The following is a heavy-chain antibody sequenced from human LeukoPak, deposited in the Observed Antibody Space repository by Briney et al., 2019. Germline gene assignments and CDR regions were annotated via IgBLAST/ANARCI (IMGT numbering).Heavy chain of an antibody. CDR1: GGSISSYY. CDR3: ARDRDHFDY. CDR2: IYYSGST. D-gene: IGHD3-10*01. Sequence: TSETLSLTCTVSGGSISSYYWSWIRQPPGKGLEWIGYIYYSGSTNYNPSLKSRVTISVDTSKNQFSLKLSSVTAADTAVYYCARDRDHFDYWGQGTLVTVSP. V-gene: IGHV4-59*01. J-gene: IGHJ4*02.